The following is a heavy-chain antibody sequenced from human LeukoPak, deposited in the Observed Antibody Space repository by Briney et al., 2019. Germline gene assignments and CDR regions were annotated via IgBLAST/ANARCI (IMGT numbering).Heavy chain of an antibody. V-gene: IGHV3-48*03. J-gene: IGHJ3*02. Sequence: TGGSLRLSCAASGFTFSNFDMNWVRQAPGKGLEWVSYISSSGGTIHYADSVKGRLTISRDNAKNSLYLQMNSLRAEDTAIYYCARRFDIWGQGTMVTVSS. CDR3: ARRFDI. CDR2: ISSSGGTI. CDR1: GFTFSNFD.